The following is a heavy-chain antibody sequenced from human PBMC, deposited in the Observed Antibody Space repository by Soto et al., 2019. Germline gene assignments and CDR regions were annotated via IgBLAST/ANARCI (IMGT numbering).Heavy chain of an antibody. V-gene: IGHV3-48*01. Sequence: EVQLVEPGGALLRPGGPRRLPCPASGLPLVGFIMIWVGQAPGKGLEWLSYISISSSTIYYADSVKGRFTISRDNAKNSLYLQMNSLRAEDTAVYYCAKTPPPYDSDYAPEYFQHWGQGTLVTVSS. D-gene: IGHD4-4*01. J-gene: IGHJ1*01. CDR1: GLPLVGFI. CDR3: AKTPPPYDSDYAPEYFQH. CDR2: ISISSSTI.